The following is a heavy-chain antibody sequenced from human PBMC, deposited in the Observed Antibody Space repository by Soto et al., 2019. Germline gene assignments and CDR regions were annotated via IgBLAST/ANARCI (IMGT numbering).Heavy chain of an antibody. CDR2: IWHDGNNK. J-gene: IGHJ6*02. V-gene: IGHV3-33*01. D-gene: IGHD1-26*01. CDR3: ASDLVGASDSYGLDV. Sequence: HPGGSLRLSCAASGFTFSNYGMHWVRQAPGKGLEWVAIIWHDGNNKYYADSVRGRFIISRDNSKNRLYLQMNSLRAEDTAAYYCASDLVGASDSYGLDVWGQGTPVTVSS. CDR1: GFTFSNYG.